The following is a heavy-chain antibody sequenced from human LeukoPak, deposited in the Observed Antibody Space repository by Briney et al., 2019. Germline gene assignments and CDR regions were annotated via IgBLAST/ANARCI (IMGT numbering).Heavy chain of an antibody. CDR3: VSGTVTIFGVVIIQRFDY. Sequence: GGSLRLXCAASGFTFSSYSMNWVRQAPGKGLESVSSISSSSSYIYYADSVKGRFTISRDNAKNSLYLQMNSLRAEDTAVYYCVSGTVTIFGVVIIQRFDYWGQGTLVTVSS. CDR1: GFTFSSYS. J-gene: IGHJ4*02. CDR2: ISSSSSYI. D-gene: IGHD3-3*01. V-gene: IGHV3-21*01.